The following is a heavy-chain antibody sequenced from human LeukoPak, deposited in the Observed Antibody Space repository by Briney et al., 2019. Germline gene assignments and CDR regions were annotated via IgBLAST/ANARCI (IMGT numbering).Heavy chain of an antibody. Sequence: SETLSLTCAVYGGSFSGYYWSWIRQPPGKGLEWIGEINHSGSTNYNPSLKSRVTISVDTSKNQLSLKLSSVTAADTAVYYCAREGGYGDYPFDYWGQGTLVTVSS. D-gene: IGHD4-17*01. J-gene: IGHJ4*02. CDR2: INHSGST. V-gene: IGHV4-34*01. CDR1: GGSFSGYY. CDR3: AREGGYGDYPFDY.